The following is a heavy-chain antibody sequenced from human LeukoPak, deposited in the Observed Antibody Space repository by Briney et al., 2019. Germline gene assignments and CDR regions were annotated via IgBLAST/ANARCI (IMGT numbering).Heavy chain of an antibody. D-gene: IGHD5-18*01. CDR2: IDPNSGVT. V-gene: IGHV1-2*06. CDR1: GYTFTGHY. CDR3: ATNPNSYGPDY. J-gene: IGHJ4*02. Sequence: ASVKVSCKASGYTFTGHYMHWVRQAPGQGLEWMGRIDPNSGVTNLAQKFQGRVTMTRDTSVSTAYMELSGLGSDDTAVYYCATNPNSYGPDYWGQGTLVTVSS.